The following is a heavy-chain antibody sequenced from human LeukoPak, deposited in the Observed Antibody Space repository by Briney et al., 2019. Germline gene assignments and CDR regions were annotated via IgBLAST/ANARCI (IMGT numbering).Heavy chain of an antibody. V-gene: IGHV4-59*01. J-gene: IGHJ6*02. Sequence: PSETLSLTCTVSGGSITTYYWTWVRQPPGKGLEWIGYINYSGSTNYNPSLKSRVTISVDTSKNQFSLKLSSVTAADTAVYYCARAQLNLLVDFGMDVWGQGTTVTVSS. CDR2: INYSGST. CDR1: GGSITTYY. D-gene: IGHD1-1*01. CDR3: ARAQLNLLVDFGMDV.